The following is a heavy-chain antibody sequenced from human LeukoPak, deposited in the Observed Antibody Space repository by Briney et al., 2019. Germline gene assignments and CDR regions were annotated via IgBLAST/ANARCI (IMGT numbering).Heavy chain of an antibody. CDR2: ISYDGSNK. CDR3: ARDSFTFGELPHDY. J-gene: IGHJ4*02. V-gene: IGHV3-30*04. D-gene: IGHD3-10*01. CDR1: GFTFSSYA. Sequence: GGSLRLSCAASGFTFSSYAMRWVRQAPGKGLEWVAVISYDGSNKYYADSVKGRFTISRDNSKNTLYLQMNSLRAEDTAVYYCARDSFTFGELPHDYWGQGTLVTVSS.